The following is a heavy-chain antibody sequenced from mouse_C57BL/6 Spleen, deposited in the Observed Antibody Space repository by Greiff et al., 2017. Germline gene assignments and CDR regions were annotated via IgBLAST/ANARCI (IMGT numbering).Heavy chain of an antibody. CDR2: IGRNSGGT. V-gene: IGHV1-72*01. D-gene: IGHD2-4*01. CDR3: ARGSYDDDGLAY. J-gene: IGHJ3*01. CDR1: GYTFTSYW. Sequence: QVQLKQPGAELVKPGASVKLSCKASGYTFTSYWMHWVKQRPGRGLEWIGRIGRNSGGTKYNEKFKSKATLTVDKPSSTAYQQLSRLTSEDSAVYYCARGSYDDDGLAYWGQGTLVTVSA.